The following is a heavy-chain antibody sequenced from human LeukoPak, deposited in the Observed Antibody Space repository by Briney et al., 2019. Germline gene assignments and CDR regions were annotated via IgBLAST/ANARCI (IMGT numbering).Heavy chain of an antibody. CDR2: ISAYNGNT. J-gene: IGHJ6*02. D-gene: IGHD2-21*02. Sequence: GASVKVSCTASGYTFTSYYMHWVRQAPGQGLEWMGWISAYNGNTNYAQKLQGRVTMTTDTSTSTAYMELRSLRSDDTAVYYCAGDGVTALFRKYAYGMDVWGQGTTVTVSS. CDR3: AGDGVTALFRKYAYGMDV. CDR1: GYTFTSYY. V-gene: IGHV1-18*04.